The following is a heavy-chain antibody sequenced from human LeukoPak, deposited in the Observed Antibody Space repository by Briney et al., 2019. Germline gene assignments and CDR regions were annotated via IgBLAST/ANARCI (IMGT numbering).Heavy chain of an antibody. CDR1: GYTFTSYG. Sequence: ASVKVSCKVSGYTFTSYGISWVRQAPGQGLEWMGWISAYNGNTNYAQKLQGRVTMTTDTSTSTACMELRSLRSDDTAVYYCARDQPERKQLVLWWFDPWGQGTLVTVSS. V-gene: IGHV1-18*01. J-gene: IGHJ5*02. CDR2: ISAYNGNT. CDR3: ARDQPERKQLVLWWFDP. D-gene: IGHD6-13*01.